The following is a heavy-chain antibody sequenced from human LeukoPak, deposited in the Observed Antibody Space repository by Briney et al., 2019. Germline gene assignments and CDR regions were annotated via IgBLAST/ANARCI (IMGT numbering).Heavy chain of an antibody. J-gene: IGHJ4*02. V-gene: IGHV4-4*07. CDR3: ARQGVATAIDY. CDR1: GGSISNYY. CDR2: ISASGNT. D-gene: IGHD2-21*02. Sequence: KPSETLSLTCTVSGGSISNYYWSWIRQPAGKGLEWIGRISASGNTNYNPTLTNRATMSVYTSMSLFTLKLSSVTAADTAVYYCARQGVATAIDYWGQGTLVTVSS.